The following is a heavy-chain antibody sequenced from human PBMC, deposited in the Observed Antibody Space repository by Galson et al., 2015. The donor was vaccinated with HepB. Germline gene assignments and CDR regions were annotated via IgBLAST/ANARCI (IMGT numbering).Heavy chain of an antibody. D-gene: IGHD5-12*01. Sequence: SLRLSCAASGLTFRSYGMHWVRQSPGTGLEWVATISYDGSNKYYADSVKGRFTISRDNSKKTLYLDVHSLRVEDAALYYCVKVYSAYDQRDHWGQGTLVTVSS. V-gene: IGHV3-30*18. J-gene: IGHJ4*02. CDR1: GLTFRSYG. CDR3: VKVYSAYDQRDH. CDR2: ISYDGSNK.